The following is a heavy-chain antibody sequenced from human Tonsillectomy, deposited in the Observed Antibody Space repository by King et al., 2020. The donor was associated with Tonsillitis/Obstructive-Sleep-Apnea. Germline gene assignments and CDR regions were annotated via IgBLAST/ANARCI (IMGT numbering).Heavy chain of an antibody. Sequence: VQLQQWGAGLLKPSETLSLTCAVYGGSFSGYYWSWIRQPPGKGLEWIGEINHSGSTNYNPSLKSRVTISVDTSKNQFSLKLSSVTAADTAVYYCARDAPSDVVVVPAARVGAFDIWGQGTMVTVSS. CDR3: ARDAPSDVVVVPAARVGAFDI. CDR1: GGSFSGYY. V-gene: IGHV4-34*01. CDR2: INHSGST. J-gene: IGHJ3*02. D-gene: IGHD2-2*01.